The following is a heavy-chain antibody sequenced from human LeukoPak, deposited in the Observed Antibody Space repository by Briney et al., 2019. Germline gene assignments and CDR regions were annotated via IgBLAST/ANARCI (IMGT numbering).Heavy chain of an antibody. CDR3: VRDLYARLRLGEPPGY. CDR1: GFTFSSYG. CDR2: IRYDGSNK. Sequence: GGSLRLSCAASGFTFSSYGMHWVRQAPGKGLEWVAFIRYDGSNKYYADSVKGRFTISRDNSKNTLYLQMNSLRAEDTAVYYCVRDLYARLRLGEPPGYWGQGTLVTVSS. J-gene: IGHJ4*02. D-gene: IGHD3-16*01. V-gene: IGHV3-30*02.